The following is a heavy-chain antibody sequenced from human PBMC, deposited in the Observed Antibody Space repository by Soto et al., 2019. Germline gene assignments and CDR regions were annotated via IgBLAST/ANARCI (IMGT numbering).Heavy chain of an antibody. V-gene: IGHV1-3*01. D-gene: IGHD2-15*01. J-gene: IGHJ3*02. CDR1: GYTFTSYA. Sequence: ASVKVSCKASGYTFTSYAMHWVRQAPGQRLEWMGWINAGNGNTKYSQKFQGRVTITRDTSASTAYMELSSLRSEDTAVYYCARDGIRCSGGSCYLWRAFEIWGQGTMVT. CDR2: INAGNGNT. CDR3: ARDGIRCSGGSCYLWRAFEI.